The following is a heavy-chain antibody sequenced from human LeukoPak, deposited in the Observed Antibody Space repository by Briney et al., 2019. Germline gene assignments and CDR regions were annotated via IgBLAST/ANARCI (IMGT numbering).Heavy chain of an antibody. V-gene: IGHV4-59*08. CDR1: GGSISSHY. Sequence: SETLSLICTVSGGSISSHYWSWIRQPPGKGLEWIGYIYYSGSTNYNPSLKSRVTISVDTSKNQFSLKLSSVTAADTAVYYCARHGYGDYVLWFDPWGQGTLVTVSS. CDR3: ARHGYGDYVLWFDP. CDR2: IYYSGST. J-gene: IGHJ5*02. D-gene: IGHD4-17*01.